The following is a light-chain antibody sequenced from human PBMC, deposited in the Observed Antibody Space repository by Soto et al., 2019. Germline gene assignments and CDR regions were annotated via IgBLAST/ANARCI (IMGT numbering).Light chain of an antibody. V-gene: IGLV1-40*01. CDR2: GNT. CDR3: QSYDSSLSGYV. Sequence: QSVLTQPPSVSGAPGQRVTISCTGSSSNIGAGYDVHWYQQLPGTAPKLLIYGNTNRPSGVPDRLSGSKSGTSASLAITGLEAEGEADYYSQSYDSSLSGYVFGTGTKVTVL. J-gene: IGLJ1*01. CDR1: SSNIGAGYD.